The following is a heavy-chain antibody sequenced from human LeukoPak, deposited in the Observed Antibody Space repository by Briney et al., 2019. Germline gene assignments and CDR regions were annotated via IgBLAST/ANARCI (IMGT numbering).Heavy chain of an antibody. CDR2: IRHDGSVE. Sequence: GGSLRLSCAASGFTFSRLGMQWVRQAPGKGLEWVAMIRHDGSVEEYAASVKGRFTISRDNSRDTLFLQMNRLRDDDTAVYYCAKEGDQFRGYLDAWGKGTTVTVSS. J-gene: IGHJ6*03. CDR3: AKEGDQFRGYLDA. CDR1: GFTFSRLG. D-gene: IGHD3-16*01. V-gene: IGHV3-30*02.